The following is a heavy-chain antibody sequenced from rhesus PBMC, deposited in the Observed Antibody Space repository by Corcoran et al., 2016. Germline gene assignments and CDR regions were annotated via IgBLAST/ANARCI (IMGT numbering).Heavy chain of an antibody. D-gene: IGHD6-25*01. CDR3: ARVGVYSGSWTHFDY. V-gene: IGHV4-169*01. CDR1: GGSISSSY. J-gene: IGHJ4*01. CDR2: FYGSGGSP. Sequence: QLQLQESGPGLVKPSETLPLTCAVSGGSISSSYWSWIRQAPGKGLEWIGYFYGSGGSPHHNPSLKSRVTLSVDTSKTQLSLKLSSVTAADTAVYYCARVGVYSGSWTHFDYWGQGVLVTVSS.